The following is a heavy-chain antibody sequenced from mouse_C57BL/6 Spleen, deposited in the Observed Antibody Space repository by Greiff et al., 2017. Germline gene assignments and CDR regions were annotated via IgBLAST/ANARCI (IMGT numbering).Heavy chain of an antibody. CDR3: ARWQYDYDDAMDY. Sequence: QVQLQQPGAELVKPGASVKMSCKASGYTFTSYWITWVKQRPGQGLEWIGDIYPGSGSTNYNEKFKSKATLTVDTSSSTAYMQLSSLTSEDSAVYYCARWQYDYDDAMDYWGQGTSVTVSS. CDR2: IYPGSGST. D-gene: IGHD2-4*01. CDR1: GYTFTSYW. J-gene: IGHJ4*01. V-gene: IGHV1-55*01.